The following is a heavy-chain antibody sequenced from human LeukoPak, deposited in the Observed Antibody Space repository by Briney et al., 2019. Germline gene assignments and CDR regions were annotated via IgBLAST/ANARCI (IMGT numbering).Heavy chain of an antibody. CDR2: ITTGIGYT. V-gene: IGHV3-21*01. Sequence: GGSLRLSCSASGLTFTTYGMNWVRQAPGKGLEWVSSITTGIGYTYYAASVKGRFTISRDNAKNSLYLEMNGLRVEDTAVYYCARGRCFDLWGRGTLVTVSP. CDR3: ARGRCFDL. CDR1: GLTFTTYG. J-gene: IGHJ2*01.